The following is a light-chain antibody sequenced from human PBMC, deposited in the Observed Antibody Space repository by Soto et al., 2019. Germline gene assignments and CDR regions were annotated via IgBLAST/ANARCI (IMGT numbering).Light chain of an antibody. J-gene: IGLJ2*01. CDR2: GNT. Sequence: QAVVTQPPAVSGAPGERVTISCTGSSSNIGAGYDVHWFQQLPETAPRLLIYGNTNRPSGVPDRFSGSKSGTSVSLAITGLQAEDEADYYCQSYDSSLSAVLFGGGTKVTVL. CDR3: QSYDSSLSAVL. CDR1: SSNIGAGYD. V-gene: IGLV1-40*01.